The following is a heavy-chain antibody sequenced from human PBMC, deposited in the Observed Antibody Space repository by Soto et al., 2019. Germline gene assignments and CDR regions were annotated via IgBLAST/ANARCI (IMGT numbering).Heavy chain of an antibody. CDR3: AMVDNFVTPTPQYV. D-gene: IGHD3-16*02. CDR2: IIPYSGNT. CDR1: GYIFVNYG. V-gene: IGHV1-18*01. J-gene: IGHJ6*02. Sequence: QVQLVQSGDEVRKPGSSVKVSCKASGYIFVNYGIAWVRQAPGQGLEWMGWIIPYSGNTHYASKVQGRLTMTTDKSTGTAYMDLGSLSSYDTAVYYCAMVDNFVTPTPQYVWGQGTTVTVSS.